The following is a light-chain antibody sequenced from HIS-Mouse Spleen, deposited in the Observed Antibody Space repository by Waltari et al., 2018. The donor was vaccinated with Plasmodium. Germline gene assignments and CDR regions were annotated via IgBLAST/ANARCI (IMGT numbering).Light chain of an antibody. CDR1: QSISSY. CDR2: AAS. Sequence: DIQMTQSPSSLSASVGDRVTIPCRASQSISSYLTWSQQKPGKAPKLLIYAASSLQSGVPSRCSGSGSGTDFTLTISSLQPEDVATDYCQQSYSTPPTFGGGTKVEIK. V-gene: IGKV1-39*01. J-gene: IGKJ4*01. CDR3: QQSYSTPPT.